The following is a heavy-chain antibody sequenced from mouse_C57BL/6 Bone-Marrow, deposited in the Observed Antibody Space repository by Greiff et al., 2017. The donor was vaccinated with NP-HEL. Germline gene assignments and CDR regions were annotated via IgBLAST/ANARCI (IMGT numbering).Heavy chain of an antibody. D-gene: IGHD1-1*01. V-gene: IGHV1-54*01. CDR2: INPGSGGT. CDR3: AIVGHYGSSYVAY. Sequence: QVQLQQSGAELVRPGTSVKVSCKASGYAFTNYLIEWVKQRPGQGLEWIGVINPGSGGTNYNEKFKGKATLTADKSSSTAYMQLSSLTSEDSAVYFCAIVGHYGSSYVAYWGQGTLVTVSA. CDR1: GYAFTNYL. J-gene: IGHJ3*01.